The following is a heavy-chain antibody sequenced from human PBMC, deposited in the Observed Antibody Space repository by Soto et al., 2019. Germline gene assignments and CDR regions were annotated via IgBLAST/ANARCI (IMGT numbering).Heavy chain of an antibody. V-gene: IGHV1-69*01. Sequence: CEACGVGIRSSSRSWPRQANGQGLEWMGGIIPIFGTANYAQKFKGRVTITADESTSTAYMELSSLRSEDTAVYYCARVVKWLQLLGGFDIWAQGTMVSV. CDR3: ARVVKWLQLLGGFDI. D-gene: IGHD5-12*01. J-gene: IGHJ3*02. CDR2: IIPIFGTA. CDR1: GVGIRSSS.